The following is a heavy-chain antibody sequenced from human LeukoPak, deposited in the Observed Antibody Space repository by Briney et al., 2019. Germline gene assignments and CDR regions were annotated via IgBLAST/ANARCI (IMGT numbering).Heavy chain of an antibody. CDR2: IYYSGST. V-gene: IGHV4-39*07. J-gene: IGHJ6*03. Sequence: SETLSLTCTVSGGSISSSSYYWGWIRQPPGKGLEWIGSIYYSGSTYYNPSLKSRVTISVDTSKNQFSLKLSSVTAAHTAVYYCTRGSIAYYYMDVWGKGTTVTISS. D-gene: IGHD3-22*01. CDR3: TRGSIAYYYMDV. CDR1: GGSISSSSYY.